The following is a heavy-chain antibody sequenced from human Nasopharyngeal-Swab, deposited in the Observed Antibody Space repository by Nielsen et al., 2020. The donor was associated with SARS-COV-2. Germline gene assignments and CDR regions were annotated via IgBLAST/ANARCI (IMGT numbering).Heavy chain of an antibody. CDR3: AHSALGYSSGWELDY. CDR1: VFSLSPSAVG. CDR2: IYWDDDK. Sequence: SGSPPVTPTPTLMLTCTFSVFSLSPSAVGVVWIRQPPGKALERLALIYWDDDKRYSPSLKSRLTITKDTSKNQVVITMTNMDPVDTATYYCAHSALGYSSGWELDYWGQGTLVTVSS. D-gene: IGHD6-19*01. V-gene: IGHV2-5*02. J-gene: IGHJ4*02.